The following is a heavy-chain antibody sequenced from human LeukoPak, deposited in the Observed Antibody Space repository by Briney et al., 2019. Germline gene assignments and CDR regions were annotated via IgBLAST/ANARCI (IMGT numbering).Heavy chain of an antibody. CDR2: ISAYNGNT. CDR3: ARDFLAYCGGDCSLDPDAFDI. J-gene: IGHJ3*02. CDR1: GYTFTSYG. V-gene: IGHV1-18*01. Sequence: GASVKVSCKASGYTFTSYGISWVRQAPGQGLEWMGWISAYNGNTNYAQKLQGRVTMTTDTSTSTAYMELRSLRSDDTAVYYCARDFLAYCGGDCSLDPDAFDIWGQGTMVTVSS. D-gene: IGHD2-21*02.